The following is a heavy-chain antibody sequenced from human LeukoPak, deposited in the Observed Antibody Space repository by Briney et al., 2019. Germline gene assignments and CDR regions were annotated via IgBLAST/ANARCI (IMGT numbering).Heavy chain of an antibody. CDR1: GFTFSSYE. V-gene: IGHV3-48*03. CDR2: ISSSGSTI. J-gene: IGHJ6*03. CDR3: ARGPLRFYYYMDV. Sequence: AGGSLRLSCAASGFTFSSYEMNWVRQAPGKGLEWVSYISSSGSTIYYADSVKGRFTISRDNAKNSLYLQMNSLRAEDTAVYYCARGPLRFYYYMDVWGKGTTVTISS. D-gene: IGHD3-3*01.